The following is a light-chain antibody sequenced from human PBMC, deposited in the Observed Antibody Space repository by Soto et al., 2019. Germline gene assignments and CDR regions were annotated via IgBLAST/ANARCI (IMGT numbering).Light chain of an antibody. Sequence: QSVLAQSASVSGSPGQSITISCTGTSSDVGGYNYVSWYQQHPGKAPKLMIYEVSNRPSGVSNRFSGSKSGNTASLTISGLQAEDEADYYCNSYTSSATYVFGTGTKGTVL. CDR1: SSDVGGYNY. J-gene: IGLJ1*01. V-gene: IGLV2-14*01. CDR3: NSYTSSATYV. CDR2: EVS.